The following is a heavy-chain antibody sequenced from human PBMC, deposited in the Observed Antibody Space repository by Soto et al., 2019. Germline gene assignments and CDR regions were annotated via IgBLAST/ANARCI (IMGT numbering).Heavy chain of an antibody. CDR2: INHSGST. CDR1: GGSFSGYY. Sequence: QVQLQQWGAGLLKPSETLSLTCAVYGGSFSGYYWSWIRQPPGKGLEWIGEINHSGSTNYNPSLKSRVTISVDTSKNQSSLKLSSVTAADTAVYYCAVDYGDYVGFDLWGRGTLVTVSS. V-gene: IGHV4-34*01. CDR3: AVDYGDYVGFDL. D-gene: IGHD4-17*01. J-gene: IGHJ2*01.